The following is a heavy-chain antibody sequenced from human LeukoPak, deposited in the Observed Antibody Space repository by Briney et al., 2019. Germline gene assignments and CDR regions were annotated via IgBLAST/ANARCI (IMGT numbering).Heavy chain of an antibody. CDR3: ARAGHAKYSSSLIS. CDR2: ISSSSSYI. V-gene: IGHV3-21*01. J-gene: IGHJ3*01. Sequence: GGSLRLSCAASGFTFSSYSMNWVRQAPGEGLEWVSSISSSSSYIYYADSVKGRFTISRDNAKNSLYLQMNSLRAEDTAVYYCARAGHAKYSSSLISWGQGTMVTVSS. CDR1: GFTFSSYS. D-gene: IGHD6-13*01.